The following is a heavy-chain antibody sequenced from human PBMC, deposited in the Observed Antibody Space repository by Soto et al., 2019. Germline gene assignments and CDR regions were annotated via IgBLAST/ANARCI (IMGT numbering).Heavy chain of an antibody. J-gene: IGHJ2*01. Sequence: PGKGLEWVSSISSSSSDISYAASVKGRFTISRDNAKNSLYLQMNSLRAEDTAVYYFFFQADDGIRDVRSVSAFLLNRSSDL. CDR2: ISSSSSDI. D-gene: IGHD3-10*02. CDR3: FFQADDGIRDVRSVSAFLLNRSSDL. V-gene: IGHV3-21*01.